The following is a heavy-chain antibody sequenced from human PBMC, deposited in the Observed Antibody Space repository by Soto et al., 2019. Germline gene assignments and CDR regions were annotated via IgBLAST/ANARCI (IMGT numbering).Heavy chain of an antibody. CDR3: ARHAFGSGFYYGMNV. J-gene: IGHJ6*02. D-gene: IGHD3-10*01. CDR2: IYYTGST. CDR1: GDAITSYF. V-gene: IGHV4-59*08. Sequence: QVQLQESGPGLVKPSETLSLTCAVSGDAITSYFWSWIRQPPEKGLEWLGYIYYTGSTIYNPSLMRRVTIXXDXSXXPFSLRLSSVTAADTAIYYCARHAFGSGFYYGMNVWGQGTTVTVSS.